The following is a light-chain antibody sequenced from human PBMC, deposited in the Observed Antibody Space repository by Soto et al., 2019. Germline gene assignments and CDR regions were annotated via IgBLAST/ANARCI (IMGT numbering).Light chain of an antibody. J-gene: IGKJ4*01. V-gene: IGKV4-1*01. CDR3: QQYYSSPLT. CDR2: WAS. Sequence: DFVMTQSPDALAVSLGGRVTISYKSSQSVLYSSNNQNYLAWYQQKAGQPPKLLIYWASSRESGVPDRFSGTGSGTDFTLTISSLQAEDVAVYYCQQYYSSPLTFGGGTKVEIK. CDR1: QSVLYSSNNQNY.